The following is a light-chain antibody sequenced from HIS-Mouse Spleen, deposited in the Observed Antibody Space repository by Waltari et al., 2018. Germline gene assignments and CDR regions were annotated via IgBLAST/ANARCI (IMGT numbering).Light chain of an antibody. CDR1: SSDVGGYNY. Sequence: QSALTQPASVSGSPGQSITISCTGTSSDVGGYNYVSWYQQHPGKAPNLMIYDVSNRPSGFSNRFSGSKSGNTASLTISGLQAEDEADYYCSSYTSSSTLVFGTGTKVTVL. CDR3: SSYTSSSTLV. J-gene: IGLJ1*01. V-gene: IGLV2-14*03. CDR2: DVS.